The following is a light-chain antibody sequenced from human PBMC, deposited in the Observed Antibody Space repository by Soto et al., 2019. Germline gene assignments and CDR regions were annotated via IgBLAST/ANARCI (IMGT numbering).Light chain of an antibody. J-gene: IGKJ1*01. CDR3: HQRQSWPRT. CDR2: KTS. Sequence: DIQMTQSPSTLSASVGDRVTIACRASQTISSWVAWYQQKPGKAPRLLIYKTSSLESGVPARFSASGSGTDFTLTISDVQPEDFALYYCHQRQSWPRTFGQGTKVDIK. CDR1: QTISSW. V-gene: IGKV1-5*03.